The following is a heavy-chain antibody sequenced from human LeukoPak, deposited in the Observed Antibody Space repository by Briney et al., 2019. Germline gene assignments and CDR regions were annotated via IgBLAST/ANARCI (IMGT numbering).Heavy chain of an antibody. CDR2: IYYSGST. J-gene: IGHJ5*02. CDR3: APFLRRGSWFDP. V-gene: IGHV4-31*03. CDR1: GGSISSGGYY. Sequence: SETLSLTCTVSGGSISSGGYYWSWIRQHPGKGLEWIGYIYYSGSTYYNPSLKSRVTISVDTSKNQFSLKLSSVTAADTAVYYCAPFLRRGSWFDPWAREPWSPSPQ. D-gene: IGHD2/OR15-2a*01.